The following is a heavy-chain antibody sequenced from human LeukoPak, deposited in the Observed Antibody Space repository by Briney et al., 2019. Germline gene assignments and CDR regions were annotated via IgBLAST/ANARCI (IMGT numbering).Heavy chain of an antibody. CDR1: GFTFSTYA. V-gene: IGHV3-23*01. J-gene: IGHJ5*02. Sequence: GGSLRLSCAASGFTFSTYAMSWVRQAPGKGLEWVSTLSDSGSDTYYADAVKGRFTIYRDNSKNTLYLQMKSLKAEDTALYYCAKTAYCARPQFDPWGQGTLVTVSS. CDR2: LSDSGSDT. D-gene: IGHD2-21*01. CDR3: AKTAYCARPQFDP.